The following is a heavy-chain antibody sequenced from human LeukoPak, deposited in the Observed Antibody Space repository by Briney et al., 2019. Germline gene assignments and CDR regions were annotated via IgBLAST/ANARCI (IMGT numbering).Heavy chain of an antibody. CDR1: GFTFSSYA. D-gene: IGHD2-2*01. Sequence: GGSLRLSCAASGFTFSSYAMSWVRQTPGKGLEWVSAISGSGGSIYYADSVKGRFTISRDNSKNTLYLQMSSLRAEDTAVYYCAKGTLDIVVVPAAPKVYYFDYWGQGTLVTVSS. J-gene: IGHJ4*02. CDR3: AKGTLDIVVVPAAPKVYYFDY. CDR2: ISGSGGSI. V-gene: IGHV3-23*01.